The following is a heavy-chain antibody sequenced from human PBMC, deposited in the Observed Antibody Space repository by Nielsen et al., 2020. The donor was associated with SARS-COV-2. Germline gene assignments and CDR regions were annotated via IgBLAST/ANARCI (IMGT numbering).Heavy chain of an antibody. J-gene: IGHJ1*01. D-gene: IGHD3-10*01. Sequence: GESLKISCEASGFSFSDSYMSWIRQAPGKGLEWVGRIKSKVDGGTTDYAGPVKGRFTISRDDSKNTLYLQMNSLKTEDTAVYYCTTGGITMVRGVMQYWGQGTLVTVSP. CDR1: GFSFSDSY. CDR2: IKSKVDGGTT. CDR3: TTGGITMVRGVMQY. V-gene: IGHV3-15*01.